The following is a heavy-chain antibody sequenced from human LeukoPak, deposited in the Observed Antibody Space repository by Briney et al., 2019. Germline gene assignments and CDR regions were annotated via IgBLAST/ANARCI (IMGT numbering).Heavy chain of an antibody. V-gene: IGHV4-59*08. CDR3: ARQPNMGDYFFDY. Sequence: SETLSLTCTVSGGSMTTSYWTWVRQVPGKRLEWIGYIYHSGTTNYNPSLKSRVTLSVDTSKNQFSLKLTSATAADSAVYYCARQPNMGDYFFDYWGQGTLVTVSS. CDR1: GGSMTTSY. D-gene: IGHD3-22*01. CDR2: IYHSGTT. J-gene: IGHJ4*02.